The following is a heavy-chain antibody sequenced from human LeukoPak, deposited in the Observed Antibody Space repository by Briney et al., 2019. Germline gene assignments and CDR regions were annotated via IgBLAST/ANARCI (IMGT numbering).Heavy chain of an antibody. V-gene: IGHV1-69*06. J-gene: IGHJ6*04. D-gene: IGHD3-10*01. CDR2: IIPIFGTA. CDR1: GGTFSSYA. CDR3: ARGGTMVRGVIMGNYYVMDV. Sequence: SVKVSCKASGGTFSSYAISWVRQAPGQGLEWMGGIIPIFGTANYAQKFQGRVTITADKSTSTAYMELSSLRSEDTAVYYCARGGTMVRGVIMGNYYVMDVWGKGTTVTVSS.